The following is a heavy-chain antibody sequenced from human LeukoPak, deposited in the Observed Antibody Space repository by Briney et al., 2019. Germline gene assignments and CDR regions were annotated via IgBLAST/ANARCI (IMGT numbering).Heavy chain of an antibody. Sequence: SLRLSCAASGFTFDDYAMHWVRQAPGKGLEWVSGISWNSGSIGYADSVKGRFTISRDNAKNSLYLQMNSLRAEDMALYYCAKDKAYSSSCIDYWGQGTLVTVSS. D-gene: IGHD6-13*01. CDR2: ISWNSGSI. CDR3: AKDKAYSSSCIDY. J-gene: IGHJ4*02. V-gene: IGHV3-9*03. CDR1: GFTFDDYA.